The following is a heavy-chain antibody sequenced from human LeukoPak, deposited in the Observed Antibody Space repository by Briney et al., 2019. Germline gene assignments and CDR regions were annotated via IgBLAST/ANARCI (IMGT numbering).Heavy chain of an antibody. D-gene: IGHD5-18*01. Sequence: PGGSLRLSCAASGFTFSSYSMNWVRQAPGKGLEWVSSISSSSSYIYYADSVKGRFTISRDSAKNSLYLQMNSLRAEDTAVYYCARAPYSYGPFDYWGQGTLVTVSS. CDR3: ARAPYSYGPFDY. CDR2: ISSSSSYI. J-gene: IGHJ4*02. V-gene: IGHV3-21*01. CDR1: GFTFSSYS.